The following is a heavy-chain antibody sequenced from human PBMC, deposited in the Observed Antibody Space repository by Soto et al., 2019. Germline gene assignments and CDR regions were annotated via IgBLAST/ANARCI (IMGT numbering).Heavy chain of an antibody. Sequence: SETLSLTCTVSGGSISSGGYYWSWIRQHPGTGLEWIGHISYSGSTYYNTSLKSRATISVDTSKNQFSLKLSSVTAADTAVYYCARSVFPWGQGTLVTVSS. J-gene: IGHJ5*02. CDR1: GGSISSGGYY. CDR3: ARSVFP. V-gene: IGHV4-31*03. CDR2: ISYSGST.